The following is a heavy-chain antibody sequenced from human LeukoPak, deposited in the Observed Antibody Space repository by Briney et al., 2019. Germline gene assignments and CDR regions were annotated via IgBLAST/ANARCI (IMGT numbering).Heavy chain of an antibody. V-gene: IGHV3-74*01. D-gene: IGHD3-22*01. CDR2: INSGGSST. CDR1: GFTFSSYW. Sequence: GGSLRLSCAASGFTFSSYWMHWARQAPGKGLVWVSRINSGGSSTSYADSVKGRFTISRDNAKNTLYLQMNSLRAEDTAVYYCARGLAYYYDSSGYYPLRYWGQGTLVTVSS. J-gene: IGHJ4*02. CDR3: ARGLAYYYDSSGYYPLRY.